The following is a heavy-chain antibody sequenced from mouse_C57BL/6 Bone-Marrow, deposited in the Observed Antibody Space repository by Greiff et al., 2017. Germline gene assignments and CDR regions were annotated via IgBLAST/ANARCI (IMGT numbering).Heavy chain of an antibody. CDR1: GFSLSTSGMG. D-gene: IGHD1-1*01. Sequence: QVTLKVSGPGILQPSQTLSLTCSFSGFSLSTSGMGVGWISQPSGQGLEWLAHIWWDDDKYYTPALTSRLTISKDTSKNQVFLKVANVDTAETATYYCARIATTTVVPHLDYWGQGTTLPVSS. CDR2: IWWDDDK. V-gene: IGHV8-8*01. CDR3: ARIATTTVVPHLDY. J-gene: IGHJ2*01.